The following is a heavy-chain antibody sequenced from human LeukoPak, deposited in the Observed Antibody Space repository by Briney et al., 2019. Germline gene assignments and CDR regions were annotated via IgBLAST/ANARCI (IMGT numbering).Heavy chain of an antibody. CDR3: ARVPRIAVARGAFDI. V-gene: IGHV4-30-2*01. CDR2: IYHSGST. CDR1: GGSISSGGYS. Sequence: SQTLSLTCAVSGGSISSGGYSWSWIRQPPGKGLEWIGYIYHSGSTYYNPSLKSRVTISVDRSKNQFSLKLSSVTAADTAVYYCARVPRIAVARGAFDIWGQGTMVTVSS. J-gene: IGHJ3*02. D-gene: IGHD6-19*01.